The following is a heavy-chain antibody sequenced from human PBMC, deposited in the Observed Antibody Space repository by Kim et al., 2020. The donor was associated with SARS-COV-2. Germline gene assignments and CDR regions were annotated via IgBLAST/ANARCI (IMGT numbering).Heavy chain of an antibody. V-gene: IGHV1-46*01. CDR1: GYTFTSYY. J-gene: IGHJ6*02. CDR3: ARDKVGLRYFDWLLSEDGYYYGMDV. CDR2: INPSGGST. D-gene: IGHD3-9*01. Sequence: ASVKVSCKASGYTFTSYYMHWVRQAPGQGLEWMGIINPSGGSTSYAQKFQGRVTMTRDTSTSTVYMELSSLRSEDTAVYYCARDKVGLRYFDWLLSEDGYYYGMDVWGQGTTVTVSS.